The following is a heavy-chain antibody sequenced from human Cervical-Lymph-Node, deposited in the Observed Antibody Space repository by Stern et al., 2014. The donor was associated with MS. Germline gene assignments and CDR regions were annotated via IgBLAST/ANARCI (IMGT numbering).Heavy chain of an antibody. J-gene: IGHJ6*02. Sequence: VQLLESGGGVVQPGRSLRLSCAATGFNFSSYAMQWVRQAPGKGLEWVAVISYDGSKAYYADSVKGRFTISRGNSKKTLFLQMNSLRPEDTADYYCARDLLWFGEFDWGAMDVWGHGTTVTVSS. CDR1: GFNFSSYA. CDR2: ISYDGSKA. D-gene: IGHD3-10*01. CDR3: ARDLLWFGEFDWGAMDV. V-gene: IGHV3-30-3*01.